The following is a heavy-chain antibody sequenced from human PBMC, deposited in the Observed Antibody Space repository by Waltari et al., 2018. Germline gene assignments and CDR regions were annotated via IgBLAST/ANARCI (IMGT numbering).Heavy chain of an antibody. CDR1: GFTFSSYS. CDR2: ITSSSSYI. D-gene: IGHD3-10*01. J-gene: IGHJ4*02. CDR3: ARDPLHYYGSGSLYYFDY. Sequence: EVQLVESGGGLVKPGGSLRLSCAASGFTFSSYSMNWVRQAPGKGLEWVSGITSSSSYIDYTDSVKGRFTISRDNAKNSLYLQMNSLRAEDTAVYYCARDPLHYYGSGSLYYFDYWGQGTLVTVSS. V-gene: IGHV3-21*01.